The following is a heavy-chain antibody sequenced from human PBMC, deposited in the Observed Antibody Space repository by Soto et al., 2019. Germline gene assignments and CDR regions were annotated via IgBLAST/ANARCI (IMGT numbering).Heavy chain of an antibody. V-gene: IGHV4-4*02. Sequence: QVQLQESGPGLVKPSGTLSLTCAVSGGSISSSNWWSWVRQPPGKGLEWIGEIYHSGSTNYNPSRKSRVTSALDKSKNHFSLQLSSATAADTAVYYCARDVVPGATGWFDPWGQGTLVTVSS. J-gene: IGHJ5*02. CDR1: GGSISSSNW. CDR2: IYHSGST. D-gene: IGHD2-2*01. CDR3: ARDVVPGATGWFDP.